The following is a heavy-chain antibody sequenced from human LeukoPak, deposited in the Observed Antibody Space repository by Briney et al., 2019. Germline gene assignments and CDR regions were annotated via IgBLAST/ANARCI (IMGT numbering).Heavy chain of an antibody. J-gene: IGHJ6*03. V-gene: IGHV4-59*01. CDR1: GGSISSYY. CDR3: ARDSTKYCSSTSCYYYYYMDV. Sequence: SETLSLTCTVSGGSISSYYWSWIRQPPGKGLEWIGYIFYSGSTNYNPSLKSRVTISVDTSKSQFSLRLSSVTAADTAVYYCARDSTKYCSSTSCYYYYYMDVWGKGTTVTISS. D-gene: IGHD2-2*01. CDR2: IFYSGST.